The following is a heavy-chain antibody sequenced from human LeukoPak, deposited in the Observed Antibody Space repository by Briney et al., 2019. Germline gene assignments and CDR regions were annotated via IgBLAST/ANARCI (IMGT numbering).Heavy chain of an antibody. D-gene: IGHD1-1*01. J-gene: IGHJ5*02. CDR1: GLTFSDYY. V-gene: IGHV3-11*06. CDR2: ITGDGIYT. CDR3: ARFMRLTGIPDL. Sequence: GGSLRLSCAASGLTFSDYYMSWIRQAPGKGLEWVSYITGDGIYTKYTDSVKGRFTISRDNAKNSLYLQMNGLSAGDTGVYYCARFMRLTGIPDLWGQGTPVIVSS.